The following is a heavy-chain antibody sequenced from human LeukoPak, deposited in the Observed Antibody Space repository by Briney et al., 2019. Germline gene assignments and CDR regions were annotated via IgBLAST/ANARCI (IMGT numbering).Heavy chain of an antibody. CDR1: GFTFSSYS. CDR3: ARDGYDFWSGPGALDY. J-gene: IGHJ4*02. V-gene: IGHV3-48*01. CDR2: ISSSSSTI. Sequence: GGSLRLSCAASGFTFSSYSMNWVRQAPGKGLEWVSYISSSSSTIYYADSVKGRFTISRDNAKNSLYLQMNSLRAEDTAVYYCARDGYDFWSGPGALDYWGQGTLVTVSS. D-gene: IGHD3-3*01.